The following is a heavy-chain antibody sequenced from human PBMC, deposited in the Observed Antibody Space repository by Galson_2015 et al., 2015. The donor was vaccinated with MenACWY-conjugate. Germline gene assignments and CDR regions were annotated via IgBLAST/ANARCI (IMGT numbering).Heavy chain of an antibody. D-gene: IGHD3-22*01. J-gene: IGHJ6*02. CDR2: IYPGDSDT. CDR1: GYSFTSYW. Sequence: QSGAEVKKPGESLKISCKGSGYSFTSYWIGWVRQMPGKGLEWMGIIYPGDSDTRYSPSFQGQVTISADKSISTAYLQWSSLKASDTAMYYCARKYYYDSSGYDPRGGMDVWGQGTAVTVSS. V-gene: IGHV5-51*01. CDR3: ARKYYYDSSGYDPRGGMDV.